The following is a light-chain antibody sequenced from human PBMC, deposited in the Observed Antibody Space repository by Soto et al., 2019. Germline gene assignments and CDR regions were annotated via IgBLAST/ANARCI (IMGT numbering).Light chain of an antibody. Sequence: DIQMTQSPPSLSASVGDRVTITCRASQGIGTYLAWFQQKPGKAPKTLIYAASSLHSGVPSRFSGSGFGTDFTLTISSLQPEDFATYYCQHYNGYPQTFGQGTRLEIK. CDR2: AAS. CDR3: QHYNGYPQT. J-gene: IGKJ5*01. CDR1: QGIGTY. V-gene: IGKV1-16*01.